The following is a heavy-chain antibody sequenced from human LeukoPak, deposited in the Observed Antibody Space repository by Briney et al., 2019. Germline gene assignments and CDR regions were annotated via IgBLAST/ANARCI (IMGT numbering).Heavy chain of an antibody. D-gene: IGHD5-24*01. CDR3: ARRQPWLQLEDY. CDR2: IYYSGTT. V-gene: IGHV4-59*08. J-gene: IGHJ4*02. Sequence: KPSETLSLTCTVSGGSISSYYWSWIRQPPGKGLEWIGYIYYSGTTNYNPSLKSRVTISVDTSKNQFSLKLSSVTAADTAVYYCARRQPWLQLEDYWGQGTLVTVSS. CDR1: GGSISSYY.